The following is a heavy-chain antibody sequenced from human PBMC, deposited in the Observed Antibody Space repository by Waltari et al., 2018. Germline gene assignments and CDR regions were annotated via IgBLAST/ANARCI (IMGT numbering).Heavy chain of an antibody. J-gene: IGHJ4*02. CDR2: ITSSGGST. V-gene: IGHV3-23*01. CDR1: GFTFSNYA. Sequence: EVQLLESGGGLVQPGGSLRLSCAASGFTFSNYAMTGVRQAPGKGLEWVSGITSSGGSTYYAASVKGRFTISRDSSRNTLHLQMNSLRAEDTAIYYCTKWLTAAGTGWFDCWGQGTLVTVSS. D-gene: IGHD6-13*01. CDR3: TKWLTAAGTGWFDC.